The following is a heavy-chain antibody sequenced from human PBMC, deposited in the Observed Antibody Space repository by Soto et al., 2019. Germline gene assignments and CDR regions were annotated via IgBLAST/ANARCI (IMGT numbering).Heavy chain of an antibody. Sequence: SETLSLTCTVSGGSISSGGYYWSWIRQHPGKGLEWIGYIYYSGSTYYNPSLKSRVTISVDTSKNQFPLKLSSVTAADTAVYYCARNSVYYYMDVWGKGTTVTVSS. J-gene: IGHJ6*03. CDR1: GGSISSGGYY. V-gene: IGHV4-31*03. D-gene: IGHD3-10*01. CDR3: ARNSVYYYMDV. CDR2: IYYSGST.